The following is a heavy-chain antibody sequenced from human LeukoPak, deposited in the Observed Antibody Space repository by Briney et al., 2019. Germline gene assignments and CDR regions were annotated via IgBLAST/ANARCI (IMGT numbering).Heavy chain of an antibody. CDR3: ARDVLLWFGELFEGNYFDY. Sequence: SETLSLTCTVSGGSINSGSHYWGWLRQPPGKGLEWIGSIYYTGKTYYNPSLKSRVTMSVDTSKNQFSLKLSSVTAADTAVYYCARDVLLWFGELFEGNYFDYWGQGTLVTVSS. CDR2: IYYTGKT. J-gene: IGHJ4*02. CDR1: GGSINSGSHY. V-gene: IGHV4-39*07. D-gene: IGHD3-10*01.